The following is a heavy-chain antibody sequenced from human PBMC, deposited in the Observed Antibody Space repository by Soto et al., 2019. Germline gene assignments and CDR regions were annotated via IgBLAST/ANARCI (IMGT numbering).Heavy chain of an antibody. CDR1: GGSISSGDYY. D-gene: IGHD5-18*01. CDR2: IYYSGST. V-gene: IGHV4-30-4*01. CDR3: DREAAADTAMAPFDY. J-gene: IGHJ4*02. Sequence: PSETLSLTCTVSGGSISSGDYYWSWIRQPPGKGLEWIGYIYYSGSTYYNPSLKSRVTISVDTSKNQFSLKLSSVTAADTAVYYCDREAAADTAMAPFDYWGQGTLVTVSS.